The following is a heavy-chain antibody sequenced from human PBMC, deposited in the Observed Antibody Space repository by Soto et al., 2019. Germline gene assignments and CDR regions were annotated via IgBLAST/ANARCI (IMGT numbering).Heavy chain of an antibody. CDR1: GYTFTSYG. CDR2: ISAYNGNT. CDR3: ARGITMVRGVIHNYYYYGMDV. V-gene: IGHV1-18*01. D-gene: IGHD3-10*01. Sequence: ASVKVSCKASGYTFTSYGISWVRQAPGQGLEWMGWISAYNGNTNYAQKLQGRVTMTTDTSTSTAYMELRSLRSDDTAVYYCARGITMVRGVIHNYYYYGMDVWGQGTTVTVSS. J-gene: IGHJ6*02.